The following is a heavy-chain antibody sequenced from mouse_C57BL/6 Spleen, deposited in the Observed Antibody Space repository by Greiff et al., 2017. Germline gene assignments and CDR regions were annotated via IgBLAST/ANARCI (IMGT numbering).Heavy chain of an antibody. V-gene: IGHV1-26*01. D-gene: IGHD1-1*01. J-gene: IGHJ2*01. CDR3: ASSHCYGSSPY. CDR2: INPNNGGT. CDR1: GYTFTDYY. Sequence: VQLQQSGPELVKPGASVKISCKASGYTFTDYYMNWVKQSHGKSLEWIGDINPNNGGTSYNQKFKGKATLTVDKSYRAAYMELRSLTSEDSAVYYCASSHCYGSSPYWGQGTTLTVAA.